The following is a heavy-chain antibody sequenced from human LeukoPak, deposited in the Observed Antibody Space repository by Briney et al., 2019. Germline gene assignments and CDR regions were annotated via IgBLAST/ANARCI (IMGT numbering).Heavy chain of an antibody. CDR3: ASLWGGVAFDI. Sequence: GASVRVSCKTSGGTFSSYAISWVRQAPGQGLKWMGGIIPIFGTANYAQKFQGRVTITADESTSTAYMELSSLRSEDTAVYYCASLWGGVAFDIWGQGTMVTVSS. J-gene: IGHJ3*02. D-gene: IGHD3-10*01. CDR1: GGTFSSYA. V-gene: IGHV1-69*13. CDR2: IIPIFGTA.